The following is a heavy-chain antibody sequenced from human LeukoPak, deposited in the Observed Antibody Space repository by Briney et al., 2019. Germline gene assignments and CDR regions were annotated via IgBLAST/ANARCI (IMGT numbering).Heavy chain of an antibody. CDR2: IYHSGST. V-gene: IGHV4-38-2*02. CDR1: GYSISSGYY. CDR3: ARDGMYYYDTSGYLNAFDF. J-gene: IGHJ3*01. Sequence: SETLSLTCTVSGYSISSGYYWGRIRQPPGKGLEWIGNIYHSGSTYYNPSLKGRVTISVDTSKNQFSLKLTSVTAADTAVYYCARDGMYYYDTSGYLNAFDFWGQGTMVTVSS. D-gene: IGHD3-22*01.